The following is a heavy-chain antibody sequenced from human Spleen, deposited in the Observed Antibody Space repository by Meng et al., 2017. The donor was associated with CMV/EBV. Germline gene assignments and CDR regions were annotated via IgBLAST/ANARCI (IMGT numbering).Heavy chain of an antibody. D-gene: IGHD4-17*01. J-gene: IGHJ6*02. Sequence: GESLKISCAASGFSFSSSSMNWVRQAPGKGLEWVSSISSSGSYIYYGDSVKGRFTISRDNSKNTLYLQMNSLRAEDTAVYYCAKDLHYGDPPQTLTGYYYGMDVWGQGTTVTVSS. V-gene: IGHV3-21*01. CDR1: GFSFSSSS. CDR2: ISSSGSYI. CDR3: AKDLHYGDPPQTLTGYYYGMDV.